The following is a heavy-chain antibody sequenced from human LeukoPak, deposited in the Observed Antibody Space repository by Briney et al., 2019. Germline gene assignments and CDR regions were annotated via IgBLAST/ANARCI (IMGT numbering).Heavy chain of an antibody. V-gene: IGHV4-34*01. CDR1: GGSFSGYY. Sequence: SETLSLTCAVYGGSFSGYYWSWIRQPPGKGLEWIGEINHSGGTNYNPSLKSRVTISVDTSKNQFSLKLSSVTAADTAVYYCARGGADSSGYWRYYFDYWGQGTLVTVSS. D-gene: IGHD3-22*01. J-gene: IGHJ4*02. CDR3: ARGGADSSGYWRYYFDY. CDR2: INHSGGT.